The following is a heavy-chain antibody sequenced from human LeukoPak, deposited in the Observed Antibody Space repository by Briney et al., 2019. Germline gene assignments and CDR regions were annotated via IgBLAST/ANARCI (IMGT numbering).Heavy chain of an antibody. D-gene: IGHD2-21*02. CDR3: TRPSGDITALSPSFDF. V-gene: IGHV3-15*01. J-gene: IGHJ4*02. CDR2: IRSEADGGTT. Sequence: GGSLRLSCAASGFPFYSAWMTWFRQAPGKELEWVGRIRSEADGGTTDYAAPVKGRFSVSRDDSNNTLYLQMNSLIIEDTAVYYCTRPSGDITALSPSFDFRGQGTLVTVSS. CDR1: GFPFYSAW.